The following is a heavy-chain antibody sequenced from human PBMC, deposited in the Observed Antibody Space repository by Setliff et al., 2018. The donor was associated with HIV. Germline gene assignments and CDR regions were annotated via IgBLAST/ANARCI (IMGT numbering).Heavy chain of an antibody. D-gene: IGHD3-16*01. V-gene: IGHV1-46*03. CDR3: ARDPAVFGLYYYYYMDV. CDR2: INPSGGST. Sequence: ASVKVSCKASGYTFTSYYMHWVRQAPGQGLEWMGIINPSGGSTSYAQKFQGRVTMTRDTSTSTVYMELSSLRSEDTAVYYCARDPAVFGLYYYYYMDVWGKGTTVTASS. J-gene: IGHJ6*03. CDR1: GYTFTSYY.